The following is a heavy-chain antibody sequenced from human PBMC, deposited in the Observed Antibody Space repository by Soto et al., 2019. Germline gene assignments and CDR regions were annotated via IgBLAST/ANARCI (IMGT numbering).Heavy chain of an antibody. Sequence: QVQLQESGPGLVKPSETLSRTCTVAGGCTNSTYQWSWIRQPPGKGLEWIGYIHYSGSTNYNPSLKSRVTISVDTSKNQFSLNLTSVTAADTAVYYCARRTYGGRSWYLDLWGRGTLVTVSS. V-gene: IGHV4-59*08. D-gene: IGHD2-15*01. CDR1: GGCTNSTYQ. CDR2: IHYSGST. J-gene: IGHJ2*01. CDR3: ARRTYGGRSWYLDL.